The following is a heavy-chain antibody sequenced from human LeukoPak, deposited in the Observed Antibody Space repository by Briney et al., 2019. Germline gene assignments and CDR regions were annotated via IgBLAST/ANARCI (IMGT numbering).Heavy chain of an antibody. D-gene: IGHD6-19*01. Sequence: PGGSLRLSCAASAFTISNVPRGRVRQAPGKGLEWVSAISGSGGSTYYADSVKGRFTISRDNSKNTLYLQMNSLRAEDTAVYYCTAAGIAVAGTLDYWGQGTLVTVSS. CDR2: ISGSGGST. J-gene: IGHJ4*02. V-gene: IGHV3-23*01. CDR3: TAAGIAVAGTLDY. CDR1: AFTISNVP.